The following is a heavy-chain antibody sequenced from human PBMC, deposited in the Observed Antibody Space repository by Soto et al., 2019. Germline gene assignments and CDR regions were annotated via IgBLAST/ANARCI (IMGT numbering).Heavy chain of an antibody. CDR3: AKDPRWMVRGRPDY. Sequence: GGSLRLSCAASGFTFSSYAMSWVRQAPGKGLEWVSAISGSGGSTYYADSVKGRFTISRDNSKNTLYLQMNSLRAEDTAVYYCAKDPRWMVRGRPDYWGQGTLVTVSS. D-gene: IGHD3-10*01. V-gene: IGHV3-23*01. CDR1: GFTFSSYA. CDR2: ISGSGGST. J-gene: IGHJ4*02.